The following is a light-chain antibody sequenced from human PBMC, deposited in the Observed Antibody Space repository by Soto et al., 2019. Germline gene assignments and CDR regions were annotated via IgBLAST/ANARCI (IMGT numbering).Light chain of an antibody. V-gene: IGKV1-5*03. CDR2: KAS. CDR1: QSISSW. J-gene: IGKJ1*01. Sequence: DIQMTHSPSTLPASVGDRVTITCRASQSISSWLAWYQQKPGKAPKLLIYKASSLDSGVPSRFSGSGSGTEFTLTISSLQPDDFATYYCQQYSSYSPTFAQGTKVEIK. CDR3: QQYSSYSPT.